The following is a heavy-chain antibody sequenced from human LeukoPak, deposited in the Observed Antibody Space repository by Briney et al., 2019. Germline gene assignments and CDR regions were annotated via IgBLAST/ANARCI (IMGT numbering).Heavy chain of an antibody. CDR3: ARGSGLSDYYYYYGMDV. CDR1: GYTFTSYD. V-gene: IGHV1-8*01. Sequence: ASVKVSCKASGYTFTSYDINWVRQATGQGLEWMGWMNPNSGNTGYAQKFQGRVTMTRNTSISTAYMELSSLRFEDTAVYYCARGSGLSDYYYYYGMDVWGQGTTVTVSS. D-gene: IGHD3-10*01. J-gene: IGHJ6*02. CDR2: MNPNSGNT.